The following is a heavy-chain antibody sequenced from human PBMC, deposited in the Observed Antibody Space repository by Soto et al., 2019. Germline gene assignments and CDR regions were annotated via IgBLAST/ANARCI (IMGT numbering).Heavy chain of an antibody. J-gene: IGHJ4*02. CDR1: GFTFSSYL. Sequence: GSLRLSCAASGFTFSSYLLHWVRQAPGKGLVWVSRINSDGSSTSYADSVKGRFTISRDNAKNTLYLQMNSLRAEDRAVYYCARGELWFDYWGQGTLVTVSS. CDR2: INSDGSST. D-gene: IGHD1-26*01. V-gene: IGHV3-74*01. CDR3: ARGELWFDY.